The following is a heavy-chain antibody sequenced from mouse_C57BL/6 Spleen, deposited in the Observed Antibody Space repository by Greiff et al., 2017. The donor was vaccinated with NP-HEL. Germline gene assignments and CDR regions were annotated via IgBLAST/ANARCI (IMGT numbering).Heavy chain of an antibody. J-gene: IGHJ3*01. CDR2: INPNNGGT. D-gene: IGHD2-4*01. CDR3: ARDDYDFAWFAY. V-gene: IGHV1-22*01. Sequence: VQLQQSGPELVKPGASVTMSCKASGYTFTDYNMHWVKQSHGKSLEWIGYINPNNGGTSYNQKFKGKATLTVNKSSSTAYMELRSLTSEDSAVYYWARDDYDFAWFAYWGQGTLVTVSA. CDR1: GYTFTDYN.